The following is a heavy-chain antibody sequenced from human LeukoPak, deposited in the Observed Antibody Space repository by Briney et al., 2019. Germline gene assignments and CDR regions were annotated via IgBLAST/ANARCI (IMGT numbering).Heavy chain of an antibody. Sequence: SQTLSLTCTVSGGSISSGGYYWSWIRQPPGKGLEWIGYIYHSGSTYYNPSLKSRVTISVDRSKNQFSLKLSSVTAADTAVYYCARVSRDFWSGYPGYYFDYWGQGTLVTVSS. CDR1: GGSISSGGYY. V-gene: IGHV4-30-2*01. D-gene: IGHD3-3*01. CDR2: IYHSGST. CDR3: ARVSRDFWSGYPGYYFDY. J-gene: IGHJ4*02.